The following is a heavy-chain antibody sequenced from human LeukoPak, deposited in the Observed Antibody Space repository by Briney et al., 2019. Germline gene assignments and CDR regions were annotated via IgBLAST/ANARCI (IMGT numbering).Heavy chain of an antibody. CDR3: ARDLLTVRYFDWFSWFDP. Sequence: GGSLRLSCAASGFTFSSYSMNWVRQAPGKGLEWVSSISSSSSYIYYADSVKGRFTISRDNAKNSLYLQMNSLRAEDTAVYYCARDLLTVRYFDWFSWFDPWGQGTLVTVS. CDR2: ISSSSSYI. V-gene: IGHV3-21*01. D-gene: IGHD3-9*01. J-gene: IGHJ5*02. CDR1: GFTFSSYS.